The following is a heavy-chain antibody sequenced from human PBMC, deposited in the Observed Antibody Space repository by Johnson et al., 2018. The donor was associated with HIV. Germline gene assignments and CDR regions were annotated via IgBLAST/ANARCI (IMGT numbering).Heavy chain of an antibody. CDR2: ISWNSGSI. CDR1: GFTFDDYA. D-gene: IGHD6-19*01. Sequence: VQLVESGGGLVQPGRSLRLSCAASGFTFDDYAMHWVRQAPGQGLEWVSGISWNSGSIGYADSVKGRFSISRDNGKNTLDLQMNSLRAEDTAVYYCASGGWLEDAFDIWGQGTMVTVSS. CDR3: ASGGWLEDAFDI. J-gene: IGHJ3*02. V-gene: IGHV3-9*01.